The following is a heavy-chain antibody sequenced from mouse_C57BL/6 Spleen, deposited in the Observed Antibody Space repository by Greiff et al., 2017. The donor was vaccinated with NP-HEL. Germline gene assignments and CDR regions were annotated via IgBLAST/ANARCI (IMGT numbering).Heavy chain of an antibody. J-gene: IGHJ4*01. CDR2: ISDGGSYT. CDR3: ARDRADYYGSSPYAMDY. V-gene: IGHV5-4*01. Sequence: EVQGVESGGGLVKPGGSLKLSCAASGFTFSSYAMSWVRQTPEKRLEWVATISDGGSYTYYPDNVKGRFTISRDNAKNNLYLQMSHLKSEDTAMYYCARDRADYYGSSPYAMDYWGQGTSVTVSS. D-gene: IGHD1-1*01. CDR1: GFTFSSYA.